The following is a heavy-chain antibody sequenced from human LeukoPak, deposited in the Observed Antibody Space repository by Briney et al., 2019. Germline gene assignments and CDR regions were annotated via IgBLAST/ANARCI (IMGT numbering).Heavy chain of an antibody. D-gene: IGHD5-12*01. J-gene: IGHJ5*02. Sequence: GGSLRLSCAASGFTFTSYAMHWVRQAPGKGLEWVAVISYDGSNKYYADSVKGRFTISRDNAKNTLYLQMNSLRAEDTAVYYCARVWFRFGGYDSVLDRWGQGTLVAVSS. CDR2: ISYDGSNK. CDR3: ARVWFRFGGYDSVLDR. V-gene: IGHV3-30-3*01. CDR1: GFTFTSYA.